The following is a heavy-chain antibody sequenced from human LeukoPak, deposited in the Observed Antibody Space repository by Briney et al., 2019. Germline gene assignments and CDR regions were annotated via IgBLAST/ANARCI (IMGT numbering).Heavy chain of an antibody. CDR2: IREGGGTT. CDR1: GFTFTNYG. Sequence: PGGSLRLSCAASGFTFTNYGMSWVRQAPGKGLEWVAIIREGGGTTYYAASVKGRFTISRDNTKNTLYLQMNSLRAADTATDYCVRDRGSGGSEAPEFFERWGQGTLVTVSS. D-gene: IGHD1-26*01. V-gene: IGHV3-33*08. J-gene: IGHJ1*01. CDR3: VRDRGSGGSEAPEFFER.